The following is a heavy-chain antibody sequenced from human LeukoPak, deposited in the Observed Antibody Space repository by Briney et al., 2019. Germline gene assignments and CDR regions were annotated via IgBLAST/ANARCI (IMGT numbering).Heavy chain of an antibody. J-gene: IGHJ4*02. CDR3: ARDLRAEEY. Sequence: ASVKVSCKASGYTFSYYYMHWVRQAPGQGLEWMGWINPNSGATNYAQRFQGRVTMTRDTSISTAYMELSRLRSDDTAVYYCARDLRAEEYWGQGTLVTVSS. V-gene: IGHV1-2*02. CDR1: GYTFSYYY. CDR2: INPNSGAT.